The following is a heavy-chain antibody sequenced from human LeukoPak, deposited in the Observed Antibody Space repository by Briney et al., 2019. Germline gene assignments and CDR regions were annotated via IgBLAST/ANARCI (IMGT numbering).Heavy chain of an antibody. J-gene: IGHJ4*02. D-gene: IGHD3-22*01. CDR3: ARIGLSDYYDSSGGSIGY. CDR2: IYYSGST. CDR1: GGSISSGDYY. Sequence: SQTLSLTCTVSGGSISSGDYYWSWIRQPPGKGLEWIGYIYYSGSTYYNPSLKSRVTISVDTSKNQFSLKLSSVTAADTAVYYCARIGLSDYYDSSGGSIGYWGQRTLGTVSS. V-gene: IGHV4-30-4*01.